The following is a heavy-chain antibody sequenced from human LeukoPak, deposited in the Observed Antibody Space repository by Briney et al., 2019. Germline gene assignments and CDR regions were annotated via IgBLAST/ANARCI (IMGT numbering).Heavy chain of an antibody. Sequence: ASVKVSCKASGYTFTSYDINWVRQATGQGLEWMGWMNPNSGNTGYAQKFQGRVTMTRNTSISTAYMELSSLRSEDTAVYYCARSMIAVAGTLTNYYYYGMDVWGQGTTVTVSS. J-gene: IGHJ6*02. V-gene: IGHV1-8*01. CDR2: MNPNSGNT. CDR1: GYTFTSYD. CDR3: ARSMIAVAGTLTNYYYYGMDV. D-gene: IGHD6-19*01.